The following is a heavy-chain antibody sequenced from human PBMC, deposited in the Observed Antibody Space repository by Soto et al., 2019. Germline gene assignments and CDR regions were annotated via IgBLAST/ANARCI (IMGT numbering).Heavy chain of an antibody. Sequence: HPGGSLRLSCAASGFTFSSYSMNWVRQAPGKGLEWVSYISSSSSTIYYADSVKGRFTISRDNAKNSLYLQMNSLRDEDTAVYYCARDNLVVVTAIGYFQHWGQGILVTVSS. CDR2: ISSSSSTI. J-gene: IGHJ1*01. V-gene: IGHV3-48*02. D-gene: IGHD2-21*02. CDR1: GFTFSSYS. CDR3: ARDNLVVVTAIGYFQH.